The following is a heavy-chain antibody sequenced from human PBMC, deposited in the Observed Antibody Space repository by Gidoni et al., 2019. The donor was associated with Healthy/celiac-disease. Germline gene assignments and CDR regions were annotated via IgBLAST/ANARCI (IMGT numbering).Heavy chain of an antibody. Sequence: QVPLVESGGGLVKPGWSLRLSCEASGFTFSDYYMSWIGQAPGKGREGVSCISSSGSTIYYADSVKGRFTISRDNAKNSLYLQMNSLRAEDTAVYYCARGHYDYVWGSYRTDAFDIWGQGTMVTVSS. J-gene: IGHJ3*02. CDR3: ARGHYDYVWGSYRTDAFDI. D-gene: IGHD3-16*02. V-gene: IGHV3-11*01. CDR2: ISSSGSTI. CDR1: GFTFSDYY.